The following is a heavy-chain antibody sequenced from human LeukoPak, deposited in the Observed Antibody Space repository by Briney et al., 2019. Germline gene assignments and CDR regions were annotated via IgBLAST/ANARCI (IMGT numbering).Heavy chain of an antibody. D-gene: IGHD4-17*01. J-gene: IGHJ5*02. CDR2: ISYDGSNK. CDR3: ARVADYGDYGWFDP. CDR1: GFTFSSYG. Sequence: GGSLRLSCAASGFTFSSYGMHWVRQAPGKGLEWVAVISYDGSNKYYADSVKGRFTISRDNSKNTLYLQMNSLRAEDTAVYFCARVADYGDYGWFDPWGQGTLVTVSS. V-gene: IGHV3-30*03.